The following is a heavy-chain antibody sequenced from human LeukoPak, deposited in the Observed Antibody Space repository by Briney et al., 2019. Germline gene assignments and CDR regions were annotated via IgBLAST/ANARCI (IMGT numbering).Heavy chain of an antibody. D-gene: IGHD2-21*02. J-gene: IGHJ5*02. Sequence: SETLSLTCTVSCGSISSGGYYWSWIRQHPGKGLEWIGYIYYSGSTYYNPSLKSRVTISVDTSKNQFSLKLSSVTAADTAVYYCAREGPAYCGGDCSDQHWFDPWGQGTLVTVSS. V-gene: IGHV4-31*03. CDR3: AREGPAYCGGDCSDQHWFDP. CDR2: IYYSGST. CDR1: CGSISSGGYY.